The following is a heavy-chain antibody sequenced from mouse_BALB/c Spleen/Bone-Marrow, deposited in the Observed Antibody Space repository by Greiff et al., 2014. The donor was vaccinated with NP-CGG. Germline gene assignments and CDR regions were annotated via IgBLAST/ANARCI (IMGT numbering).Heavy chain of an antibody. CDR2: INPSSGYT. V-gene: IGHV1-4*02. Sequence: VQLVESAAELARPGASVKMSCKTSGYTFTYYTMHWVKQRPGQGLEWIGYINPSSGYTDYNQKFKDETTLTTGKSSSTAYLQLSSLTSEDSAVYYCVRENYDYDGDAMDYWGQGTSVTVSS. CDR1: GYTFTYYT. D-gene: IGHD2-4*01. J-gene: IGHJ4*01. CDR3: VRENYDYDGDAMDY.